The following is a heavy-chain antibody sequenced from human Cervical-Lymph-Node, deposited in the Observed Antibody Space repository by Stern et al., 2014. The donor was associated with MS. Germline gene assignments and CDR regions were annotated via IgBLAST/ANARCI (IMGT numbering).Heavy chain of an antibody. D-gene: IGHD6-13*01. V-gene: IGHV3-33*06. CDR1: GFTFSSYG. J-gene: IGHJ6*02. Sequence: VQLLESGGGVVQPGRSLRLSCAASGFTFSSYGMHWVRQAPGKGLEWVAVIWYDGINKYYADSVKGRFTISRDNSKNTLYLQMNSLRAEDTAVYYCAKGIAAAGYYYGMDVWGQGTTVTVSS. CDR2: IWYDGINK. CDR3: AKGIAAAGYYYGMDV.